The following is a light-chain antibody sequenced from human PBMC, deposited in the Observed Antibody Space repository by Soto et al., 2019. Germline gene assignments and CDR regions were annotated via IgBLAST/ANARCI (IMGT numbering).Light chain of an antibody. J-gene: IGLJ1*01. CDR1: SSDVGGYNY. V-gene: IGLV2-8*01. CDR3: SSYAGGSYL. Sequence: QSVLTQPPSASGSPGQSVTISCTGTSSDVGGYNYVSWYQQHPGKAPKLMTYEVSKRPSGVPDRFSGSKSGNTASLTVSGLQAEDEADYYCSSYAGGSYLFGTGPKFTVL. CDR2: EVS.